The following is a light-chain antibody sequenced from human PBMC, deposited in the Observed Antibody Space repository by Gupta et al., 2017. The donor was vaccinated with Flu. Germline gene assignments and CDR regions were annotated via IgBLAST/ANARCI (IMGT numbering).Light chain of an antibody. CDR2: DAS. J-gene: IGKJ3*01. CDR1: QSVNSGY. CDR3: QQEGNSPIT. V-gene: IGKV3D-20*01. Sequence: EIVLTQSPATLSLSPGDRATLSCGASQSVNSGYLAWYQQKPGLAPRLLIYDASTRATGIPHRFSGSGSGTDFTLTIDRREPEDFAVYYCQQEGNSPITFGHGTKVDFK.